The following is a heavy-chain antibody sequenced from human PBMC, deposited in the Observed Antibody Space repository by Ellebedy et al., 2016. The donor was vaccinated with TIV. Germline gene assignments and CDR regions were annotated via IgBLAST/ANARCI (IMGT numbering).Heavy chain of an antibody. Sequence: GGSPRLSXAASGFSFSSYSMHWVRQAPGKGLVWVSRIHSDGRTTSYADSVKGRFTISRDSAKNMLYLQMNSLRAEDTAVFYCVRDQMGSSYPFDYWGQGTLVTVSP. CDR1: GFSFSSYS. J-gene: IGHJ4*02. CDR3: VRDQMGSSYPFDY. D-gene: IGHD5-24*01. V-gene: IGHV3-74*01. CDR2: IHSDGRTT.